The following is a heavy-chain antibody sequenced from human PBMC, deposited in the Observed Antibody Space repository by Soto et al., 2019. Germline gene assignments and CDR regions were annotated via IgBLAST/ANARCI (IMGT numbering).Heavy chain of an antibody. J-gene: IGHJ4*02. V-gene: IGHV3-21*01. CDR2: ISSSSSFI. D-gene: IGHD1-26*01. CDR3: AGSSDDGRDN. Sequence: VQLVESGGGLVKPGGSLRLSCAASGFSISDYSMNWIRQAPVKGLEWVSSISSSSSFIHYAESMKGRFTISRDNAKNSLYLQMNSLSAEDTAVYYCAGSSDDGRDNWGQGTLVTVSS. CDR1: GFSISDYS.